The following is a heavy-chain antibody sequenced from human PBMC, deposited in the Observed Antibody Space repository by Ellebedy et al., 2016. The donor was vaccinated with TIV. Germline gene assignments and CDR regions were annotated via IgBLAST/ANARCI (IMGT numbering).Heavy chain of an antibody. CDR2: IYYSGST. D-gene: IGHD3-3*01. V-gene: IGHV4-59*13. J-gene: IGHJ4*02. Sequence: SETLSLXXTVSGGSIKTYYWSWIRHPPGKGLEWIGYIYYSGSTNYNPSLKSRVTMSVETSKNQFSLKLSSVTTADTAVYYCATTSGDYWSGTLDYWGQGALVTVSS. CDR1: GGSIKTYY. CDR3: ATTSGDYWSGTLDY.